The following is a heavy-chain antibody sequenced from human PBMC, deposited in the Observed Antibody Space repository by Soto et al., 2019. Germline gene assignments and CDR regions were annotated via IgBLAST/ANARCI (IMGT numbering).Heavy chain of an antibody. CDR3: AKAEQWLAPYGMDV. V-gene: IGHV3-30*18. D-gene: IGHD6-19*01. J-gene: IGHJ6*02. CDR1: GFTFSSYG. CDR2: ISYDGSNK. Sequence: GGSLRLSCAASGFTFSSYGMHWVRQAPGKGLEWVAVISYDGSNKYYADSVKGRFTISRDNSKNTLYLQMNSLRAEDTAVYYCAKAEQWLAPYGMDVWGQGTTVTVSS.